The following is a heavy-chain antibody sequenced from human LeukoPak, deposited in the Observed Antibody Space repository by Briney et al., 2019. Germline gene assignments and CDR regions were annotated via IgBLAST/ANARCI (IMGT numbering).Heavy chain of an antibody. J-gene: IGHJ4*02. D-gene: IGHD5-24*01. CDR3: ASLDGYNGDYFDY. CDR1: GFTFSSYL. CDR2: ISSSSSTI. V-gene: IGHV3-48*04. Sequence: GGSLRLSCAASGFTFSSYLMNWVRQAPGKGLEWVSYISSSSSTIYYADSVKGRFTISRDNAKNSLYLQMNSLRAEDTAVYYCASLDGYNGDYFDYWGQGTLVTVSS.